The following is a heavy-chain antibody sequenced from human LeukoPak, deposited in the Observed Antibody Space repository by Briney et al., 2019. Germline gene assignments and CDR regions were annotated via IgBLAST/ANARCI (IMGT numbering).Heavy chain of an antibody. J-gene: IGHJ4*02. V-gene: IGHV3-74*01. CDR2: INSEGRST. D-gene: IGHD3-16*02. CDR1: GFTFSSYL. CDR3: ARGSPGGLRLGELSLGIDY. Sequence: QPGGSLRLSCAASGFTFSSYLMHWVRQAPGRGLVWVSRINSEGRSTSYADSVKGRFTISRDNAKNTLYLQMNSLIAEDTAVYYCARGSPGGLRLGELSLGIDYWGQGTLVTVSS.